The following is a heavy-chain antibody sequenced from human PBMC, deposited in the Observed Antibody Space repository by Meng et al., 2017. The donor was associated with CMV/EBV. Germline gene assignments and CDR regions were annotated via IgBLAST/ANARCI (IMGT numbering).Heavy chain of an antibody. CDR1: GFTFKRHW. V-gene: IGHV3-74*01. CDR3: VRDDDRYGLDY. Sequence: GESLKISCAASGFTFKRHWMHWVRQAPGKGPVCVARIKSDGTYRDYAGFVKGRFTISRDNAKDMVYLQMTSLRDDDSGVYHCVRDDDRYGLDYWGRGRLVTVSS. D-gene: IGHD5-18*01. J-gene: IGHJ4*02. CDR2: IKSDGTYR.